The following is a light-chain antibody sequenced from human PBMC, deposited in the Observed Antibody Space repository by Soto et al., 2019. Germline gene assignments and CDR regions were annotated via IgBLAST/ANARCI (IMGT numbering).Light chain of an antibody. CDR1: QSVSSSY. Sequence: EIVLTQSPGTLSLSPGERATLSCRASQSVSSSYLAWYQQKPGQAPRLLIYGASSRATGIPDRYSGSGSGTDCTLTISRPEPENFAVYYCQQYGSSPYTFGQGTKLEIK. V-gene: IGKV3-20*01. J-gene: IGKJ2*01. CDR2: GAS. CDR3: QQYGSSPYT.